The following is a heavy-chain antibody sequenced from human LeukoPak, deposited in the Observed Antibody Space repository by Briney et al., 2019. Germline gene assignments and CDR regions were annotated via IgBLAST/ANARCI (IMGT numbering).Heavy chain of an antibody. Sequence: PGGSLRLSCAASGFTFSTYWTSWVRQAPGKGLEWVSYISSSSSTIYYADSVKGRFTISRDNAKNSLYLQMNSLRAEDTAVYYCARDFTMQWSPGGGQGTLVTVSS. CDR2: ISSSSSTI. CDR1: GFTFSTYW. CDR3: ARDFTMQWSPG. D-gene: IGHD3-10*01. V-gene: IGHV3-48*01. J-gene: IGHJ4*02.